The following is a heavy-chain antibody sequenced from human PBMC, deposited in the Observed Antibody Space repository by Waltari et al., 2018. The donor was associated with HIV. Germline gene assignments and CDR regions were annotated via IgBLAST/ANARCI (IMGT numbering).Heavy chain of an antibody. CDR2: SVHEGNNK. CDR3: ARDPDPTVTDLDDF. CDR1: GFSFSNYA. D-gene: IGHD4-17*01. Sequence: QVQLVESGGGVVQPGRSLRLSCAAFGFSFSNYAMHWVRQAPGKGLGWVAVSVHEGNNKYYAASVRGRFTGSSDNSKSTLYLQMNALRSEDTAVYYWARDPDPTVTDLDDFWGQGTLLTVSS. J-gene: IGHJ4*02. V-gene: IGHV3-30*04.